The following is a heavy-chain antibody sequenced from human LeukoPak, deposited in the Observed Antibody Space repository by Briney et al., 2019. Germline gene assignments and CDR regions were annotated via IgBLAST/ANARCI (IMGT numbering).Heavy chain of an antibody. Sequence: PGGSLRLSCAASGFTFSNYWMIWVRQAPGKGLEWVANIKEDGSEESYVDSVKGRFTISRDNAKKSLYLQMTSLRAEDTAVYYCARGLTRSEYWGQGTLVTVSS. J-gene: IGHJ4*02. V-gene: IGHV3-7*01. CDR2: IKEDGSEE. CDR1: GFTFSNYW. D-gene: IGHD1-14*01. CDR3: ARGLTRSEY.